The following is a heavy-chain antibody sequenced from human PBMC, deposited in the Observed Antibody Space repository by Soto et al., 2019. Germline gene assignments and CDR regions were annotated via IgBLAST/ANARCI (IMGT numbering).Heavy chain of an antibody. J-gene: IGHJ4*02. D-gene: IGHD1-26*01. Sequence: QVPLVQSGAEVKKPGSSVKVSCEASGGTSTIYTITWVRQAPGQGLAWMGRIVPLLGLTNYARDFQDRVTYIADRSTSTAYMELSSLRLYATAVYFGATEKYGAGRVGVYFWGQGTQVTVSS. CDR3: ATEKYGAGRVGVYF. CDR2: IVPLLGLT. V-gene: IGHV1-69*08. CDR1: GGTSTIYT.